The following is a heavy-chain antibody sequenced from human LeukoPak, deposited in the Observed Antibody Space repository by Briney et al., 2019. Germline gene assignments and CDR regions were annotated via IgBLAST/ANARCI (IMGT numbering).Heavy chain of an antibody. Sequence: SETLSLTRAVYGGSFSGYYWSWIRQPPGKGLEWIGEINHSGSTNYNPSLKSRVTISVDTSKNQFSLKLSSVTAADTAVYYCARVHRRGFLVAPFDYWGQGTLVTVSS. D-gene: IGHD2-8*02. CDR2: INHSGST. CDR3: ARVHRRGFLVAPFDY. CDR1: GGSFSGYY. V-gene: IGHV4-34*01. J-gene: IGHJ4*02.